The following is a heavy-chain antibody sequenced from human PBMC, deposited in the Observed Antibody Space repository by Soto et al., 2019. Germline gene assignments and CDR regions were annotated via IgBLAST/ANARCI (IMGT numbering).Heavy chain of an antibody. D-gene: IGHD6-13*01. Sequence: GGSLRLSCAASEFTFSNYAMSWVRQAPGKGLEWVSSISDNGGTTYYADSVKGRFTISRDNSKNTLYLQMNSLRAEDTAVYYSAKDPQQLIVYFDYWGQGTQDTVSS. V-gene: IGHV3-23*01. CDR2: ISDNGGTT. CDR3: AKDPQQLIVYFDY. CDR1: EFTFSNYA. J-gene: IGHJ4*02.